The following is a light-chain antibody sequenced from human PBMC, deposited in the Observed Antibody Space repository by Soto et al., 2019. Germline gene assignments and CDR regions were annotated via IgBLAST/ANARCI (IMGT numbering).Light chain of an antibody. CDR1: QSVSSY. CDR2: GAS. Sequence: ETVLTQSPGTLSLSPGERATLSCRASQSVSSYLAWYQQKPGQAPRLLIYGASSRATGIPDRFSGSGSGTDFTLTISRLEPEDFAVYYCQQYGSSPRTFGPGTKVDIK. CDR3: QQYGSSPRT. V-gene: IGKV3-20*01. J-gene: IGKJ3*01.